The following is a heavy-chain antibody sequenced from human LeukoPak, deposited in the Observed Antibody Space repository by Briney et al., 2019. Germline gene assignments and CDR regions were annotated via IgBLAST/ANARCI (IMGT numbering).Heavy chain of an antibody. J-gene: IGHJ4*02. CDR1: GFPFSSYG. D-gene: IGHD3-10*01. CDR3: AKDTEVYYGSWSYAPDY. Sequence: GGSLRLSCAASGFPFSSYGMHWVRQAPGKGLEWVAFISYDVIYKFYADSVKGRFTISRENSKNTLYLQMNSLRAEDSAVYYCAKDTEVYYGSWSYAPDYWGQGTLVTVSS. V-gene: IGHV3-30*18. CDR2: ISYDVIYK.